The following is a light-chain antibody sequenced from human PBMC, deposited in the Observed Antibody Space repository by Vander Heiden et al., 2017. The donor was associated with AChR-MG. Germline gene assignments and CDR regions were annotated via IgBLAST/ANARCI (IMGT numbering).Light chain of an antibody. V-gene: IGKV4-1*01. Sequence: DIVMTQSPDSLAVSLGERATINCKSSQSVLYSSNNKNYLAWYQQKPGQPPKLLIYWASTRESGVPDRFRGSGSGTDFTLTISSLQAEDVAVYYCQQYYSTPRGFTFGPGTKVDIK. CDR3: QQYYSTPRGFT. CDR1: QSVLYSSNNKNY. CDR2: WAS. J-gene: IGKJ3*01.